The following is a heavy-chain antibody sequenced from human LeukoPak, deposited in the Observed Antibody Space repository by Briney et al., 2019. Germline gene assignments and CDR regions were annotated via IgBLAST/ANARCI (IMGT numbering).Heavy chain of an antibody. V-gene: IGHV1-24*01. D-gene: IGHD2-15*01. CDR3: ATGCSGGSCYLDY. CDR2: FDPEDGET. Sequence: ASVKVSCKVSGYTLTELSMHWVRQAPGKGLEGMGGFDPEDGETIYAQKFQGRVTMTEDTSTDTAYMELSSLRSEDTAVYYCATGCSGGSCYLDYWGQGTLVTVSS. J-gene: IGHJ4*02. CDR1: GYTLTELS.